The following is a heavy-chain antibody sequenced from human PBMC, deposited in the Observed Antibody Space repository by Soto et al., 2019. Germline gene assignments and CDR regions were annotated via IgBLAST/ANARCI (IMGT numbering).Heavy chain of an antibody. V-gene: IGHV4-31*03. Sequence: SETLSLTCTVSGGSISSGGYYWSWIRQHPGKGLEWIGYIYHSGSTYYNPSLKRRVTISVDTSKNQFSLKLSSVTAADTAVYYCARVSGSYYYGMDVWGQGTTVTVSS. D-gene: IGHD3-10*01. CDR1: GGSISSGGYY. CDR3: ARVSGSYYYGMDV. CDR2: IYHSGST. J-gene: IGHJ6*02.